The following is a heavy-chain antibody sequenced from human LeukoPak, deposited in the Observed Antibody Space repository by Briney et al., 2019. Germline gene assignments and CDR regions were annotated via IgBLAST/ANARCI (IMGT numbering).Heavy chain of an antibody. CDR3: AKDMGRFGELLWRMDY. CDR2: ISSSSSYI. Sequence: GGSLRLSCAASGFTFSNSHMNWVRQAPGKGLEWVSYISSSSSYIYYADSVKGRFTISRDNAKNSLYLQMNSLRAEDTALYYCAKDMGRFGELLWRMDYWGQGTLVTVSS. D-gene: IGHD3-10*01. V-gene: IGHV3-21*04. J-gene: IGHJ4*02. CDR1: GFTFSNSH.